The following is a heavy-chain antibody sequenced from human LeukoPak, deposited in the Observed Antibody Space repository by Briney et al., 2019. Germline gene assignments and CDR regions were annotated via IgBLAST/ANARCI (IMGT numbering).Heavy chain of an antibody. Sequence: GRSLRLSCAASGFTFSSYGMHWVRQAPGKGLEWVAVISYDGSNKYYADSVKGRFTISRDNSKNTLYLQMNSLRAEDTAVYYCAKDSRHFIAVAGTRSYYFDYWGQGTLVTVSS. CDR2: ISYDGSNK. CDR3: AKDSRHFIAVAGTRSYYFDY. J-gene: IGHJ4*02. CDR1: GFTFSSYG. V-gene: IGHV3-30*18. D-gene: IGHD6-19*01.